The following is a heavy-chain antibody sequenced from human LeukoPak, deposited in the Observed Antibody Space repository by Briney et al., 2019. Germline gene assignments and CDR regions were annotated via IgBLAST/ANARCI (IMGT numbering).Heavy chain of an antibody. J-gene: IGHJ4*02. V-gene: IGHV3-33*01. D-gene: IGHD3-10*01. CDR3: ARDYYGSGSYLFDY. CDR2: IWYDGSNK. CDR1: GFTFSSYG. Sequence: GRSLRLSCAASGFTFSSYGMHWVRQAPGKGLEWVAVIWYDGSNKYYADSVKGRFTISRDNSKNTLYLQMNSLRAEDTAVYYCARDYYGSGSYLFDYWGQGTLVTVSS.